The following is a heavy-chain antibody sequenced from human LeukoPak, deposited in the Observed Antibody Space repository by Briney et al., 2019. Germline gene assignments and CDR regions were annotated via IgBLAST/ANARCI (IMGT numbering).Heavy chain of an antibody. D-gene: IGHD3-22*01. J-gene: IGHJ4*02. CDR2: IYYSGST. V-gene: IGHV4-59*08. CDR3: ARHERVTMIVD. Sequence: SETLSLTCTVSGGSISSYYWSWIRQPPGKGLEWIGYIYYSGSTNYNPSLKSRVTISVGTSKNQFSLKLSSVTAADTAVYYCARHERVTMIVDWGQGTLVTVSS. CDR1: GGSISSYY.